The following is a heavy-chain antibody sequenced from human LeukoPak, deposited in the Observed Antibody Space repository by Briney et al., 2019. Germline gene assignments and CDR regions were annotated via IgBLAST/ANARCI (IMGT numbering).Heavy chain of an antibody. J-gene: IGHJ4*02. V-gene: IGHV1-2*02. CDR3: ARAAPYYCSTTSCLGY. Sequence: ASVKVSCKASGYTFTGHYMHWVRQAPGQGLEWMGWINPNSGGTNYAQKFQGRVTMTRDTSISTAYMELSRLRSDDTAVYYCARAAPYYCSTTSCLGYWGQGTLVTVSS. D-gene: IGHD2-2*01. CDR1: GYTFTGHY. CDR2: INPNSGGT.